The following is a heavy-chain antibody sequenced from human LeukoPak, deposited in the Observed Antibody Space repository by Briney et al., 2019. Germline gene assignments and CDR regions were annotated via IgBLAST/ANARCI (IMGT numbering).Heavy chain of an antibody. Sequence: GGSLRLSCAASGFTFSSYGMHWVRQAPGKGLEWVAVIWYDGSNKYYADSVKGRFTISRDNSKNTLYLQMNSLRAEDTAVYYCARGAGYNYPYYFDYWGQGTRVTVSS. V-gene: IGHV3-33*01. J-gene: IGHJ4*02. CDR3: ARGAGYNYPYYFDY. CDR2: IWYDGSNK. D-gene: IGHD5-24*01. CDR1: GFTFSSYG.